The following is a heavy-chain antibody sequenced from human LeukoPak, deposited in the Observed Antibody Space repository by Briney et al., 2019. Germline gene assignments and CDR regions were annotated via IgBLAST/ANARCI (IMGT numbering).Heavy chain of an antibody. D-gene: IGHD7-27*01. CDR3: ARGTGELDY. Sequence: ASVKVSCKASGYTFTGYYMHWVRQATGQGLEWMGWMNPNSGNTGYAQKFQGRVTMTRNTSISTAYMELSSLRSEDTAVYYCARGTGELDYWGQGTLVTVSS. J-gene: IGHJ4*02. CDR2: MNPNSGNT. V-gene: IGHV1-8*02. CDR1: GYTFTGYY.